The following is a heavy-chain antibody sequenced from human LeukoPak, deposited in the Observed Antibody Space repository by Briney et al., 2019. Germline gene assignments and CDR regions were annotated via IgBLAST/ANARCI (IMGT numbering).Heavy chain of an antibody. CDR1: GFTFGSYA. J-gene: IGHJ4*02. CDR3: ARQGPFSVDIVATDHFDY. CDR2: ISYDGSNK. D-gene: IGHD5-12*01. V-gene: IGHV3-30-3*01. Sequence: GRSLRLSCAASGFTFGSYAMHWVRQAPGKGLEWVAVISYDGSNKYYADSVKGRFTISRDNSKNTLYLQMNSLRAEDTAVYYCARQGPFSVDIVATDHFDYWGQGTLVTVSS.